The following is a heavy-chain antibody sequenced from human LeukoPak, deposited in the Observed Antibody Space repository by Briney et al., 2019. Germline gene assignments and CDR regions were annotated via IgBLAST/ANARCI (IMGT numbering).Heavy chain of an antibody. J-gene: IGHJ5*02. Sequence: SETLSLTCTVSGGSFNSYYWTWIRRPPGKGLEWIGYIYSSGSTNYNPSLTSRVTISLDTSKNQFSLKLSSVTAADTAVYYCARLGVYSNYWFDPWGQGTLVSVSS. D-gene: IGHD4-4*01. CDR1: GGSFNSYY. CDR3: ARLGVYSNYWFDP. V-gene: IGHV4-59*08. CDR2: IYSSGST.